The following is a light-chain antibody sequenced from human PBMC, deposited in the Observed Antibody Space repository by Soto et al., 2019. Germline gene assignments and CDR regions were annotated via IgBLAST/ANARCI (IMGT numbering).Light chain of an antibody. V-gene: IGLV2-11*01. CDR1: SSDVGGYNY. CDR3: CSYAGSPYL. J-gene: IGLJ1*01. Sequence: QSALTQPRSVSGSPGQSVTISCTGTSSDVGGYNYVSWYQQHPGKAPKLVIYDVSKRPSGVPDRFSGSKSGNTASLAISGLQAEDEADYYCCSYAGSPYLFGTGTKVTVL. CDR2: DVS.